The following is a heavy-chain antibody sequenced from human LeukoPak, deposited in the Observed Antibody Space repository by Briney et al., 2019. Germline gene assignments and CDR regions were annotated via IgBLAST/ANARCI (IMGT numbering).Heavy chain of an antibody. CDR3: ARGRRSTMVRGVIKWFDP. D-gene: IGHD3-10*01. J-gene: IGHJ5*02. V-gene: IGHV4-34*01. CDR2: INHSGST. CDR1: GGSISRYY. Sequence: PSETLSLTCTVSGGSISRYYWSWIRQPPGKGLEWIGEINHSGSTNYNPSLKSRVTISVDTSKNQFSLKLSSVTAADTAVYYCARGRRSTMVRGVIKWFDPWSQGTLVTVSS.